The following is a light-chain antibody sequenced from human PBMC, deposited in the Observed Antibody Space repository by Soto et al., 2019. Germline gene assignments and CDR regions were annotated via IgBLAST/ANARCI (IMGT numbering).Light chain of an antibody. V-gene: IGKV3-20*01. CDR3: QQYGSSPRIT. CDR1: QSVSSSY. CDR2: GAS. J-gene: IGKJ5*01. Sequence: EVVLTQSPDTLSLSPGEIATLSCRASQSVSSSYLAWYQQKPGQAPRLLIYGASSRATGIPDRFSGSGSGTDFTLTISRLEPEDFAVYYCQQYGSSPRITFGQGTRLEIK.